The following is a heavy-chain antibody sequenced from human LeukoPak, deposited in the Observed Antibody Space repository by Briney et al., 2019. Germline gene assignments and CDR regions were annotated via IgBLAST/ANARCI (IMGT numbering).Heavy chain of an antibody. V-gene: IGHV3-9*01. J-gene: IGHJ4*02. CDR1: GFTLDDYA. CDR2: ISCNSGTL. CDR3: AKAMTGYDILTGYDLDS. Sequence: GGSLRLSCAASGFTLDDYAMHWVRQAPGKGLEWVSGISCNSGTLGYADSVKGRFTISRDSAKKSLYLQMNSLRAEDTALYYCAKAMTGYDILTGYDLDSWGQRALVTVSS. D-gene: IGHD3-9*01.